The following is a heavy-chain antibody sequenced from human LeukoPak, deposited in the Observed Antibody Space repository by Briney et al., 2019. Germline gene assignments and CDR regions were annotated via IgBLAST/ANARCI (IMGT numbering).Heavy chain of an antibody. Sequence: GESLKISCKASGYNFTSYWIDWVRQMPGKGLQWMGIIYPGDSDTRYSPSFQGQVTISADKSISTAYLQWGSLKASDTAMYYCARQTTSSWYLNRDYMDVWGKGTTVTVSS. CDR1: GYNFTSYW. J-gene: IGHJ6*03. CDR3: ARQTTSSWYLNRDYMDV. V-gene: IGHV5-51*01. D-gene: IGHD6-13*01. CDR2: IYPGDSDT.